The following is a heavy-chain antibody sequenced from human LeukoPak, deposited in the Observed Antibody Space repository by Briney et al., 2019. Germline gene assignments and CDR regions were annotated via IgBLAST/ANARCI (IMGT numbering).Heavy chain of an antibody. CDR2: INHSGST. CDR1: GGSFSGYY. Sequence: PSETLSLTCAVYGGSFSGYYWSWIRQPPGKGVEWIGEINHSGSTNYNPSLKSRVTISVDTSKNQFSLKLSSVTAADTAVYYCARRAYYYDSSGFPRLYYYYYGMDVWGQGTTVTVSS. D-gene: IGHD3-22*01. CDR3: ARRAYYYDSSGFPRLYYYYYGMDV. J-gene: IGHJ6*02. V-gene: IGHV4-34*01.